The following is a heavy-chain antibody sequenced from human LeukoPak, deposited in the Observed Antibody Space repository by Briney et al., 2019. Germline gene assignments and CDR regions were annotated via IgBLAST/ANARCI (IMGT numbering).Heavy chain of an antibody. Sequence: PSETLSLTCTVSGGSISSYYWSWIRQPPGKGLEWIGYIYYSGSANYNPSLKSRVTISVDTSKNQFSLKLSSVTAADTAVYYCARQGPRRYYYDSSGYLDAFDIWGQGTMVTVSS. CDR1: GGSISSYY. CDR2: IYYSGSA. V-gene: IGHV4-59*08. CDR3: ARQGPRRYYYDSSGYLDAFDI. D-gene: IGHD3-22*01. J-gene: IGHJ3*02.